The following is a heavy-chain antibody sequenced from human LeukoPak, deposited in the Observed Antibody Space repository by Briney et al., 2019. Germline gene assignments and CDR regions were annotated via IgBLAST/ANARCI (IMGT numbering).Heavy chain of an antibody. CDR2: INWNGGST. Sequence: GGSLRLSCAASGFTFDDYGMSWVRQAPGKGLEWVSGINWNGGSTGYADSVKGRFTISRDNAKNSLYLQMNSLRAEDTALYYCARGGYCSSTSCYMPLDCWGQGTLVTVSS. D-gene: IGHD2-2*02. J-gene: IGHJ4*02. CDR3: ARGGYCSSTSCYMPLDC. CDR1: GFTFDDYG. V-gene: IGHV3-20*04.